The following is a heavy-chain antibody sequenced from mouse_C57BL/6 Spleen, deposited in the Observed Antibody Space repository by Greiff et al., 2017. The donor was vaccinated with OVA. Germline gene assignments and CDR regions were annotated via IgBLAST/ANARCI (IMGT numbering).Heavy chain of an antibody. CDR1: GFTFSDYG. CDR3: ARDYGSSYDY. Sequence: EVKLVESGGGLVKPGGSLKLSCAASGFTFSDYGMHWVRQAPETGLEWAAYISSGSSTIYYADTVKGRFTISRDNAKNTLFLQMTRLRSEDTAMYYCARDYGSSYDYWGQGTTLTVSS. V-gene: IGHV5-17*01. D-gene: IGHD1-1*01. J-gene: IGHJ2*01. CDR2: ISSGSSTI.